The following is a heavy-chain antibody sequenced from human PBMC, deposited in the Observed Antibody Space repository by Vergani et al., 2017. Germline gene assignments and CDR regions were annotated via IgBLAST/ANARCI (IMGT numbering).Heavy chain of an antibody. Sequence: QVQVVQSGAEVKKSGASVKVSCKTSVYTFSNYYMHWVRQAPGQGLEWMGIINPSGGHTNYAQKFQGRVTMTRDTSTSTVYMELSRLRSDDTAIYYCARGYYGILTGYRYWGQGTLVTVSA. CDR1: VYTFSNYY. J-gene: IGHJ4*02. V-gene: IGHV1-46*03. D-gene: IGHD3-9*01. CDR2: INPSGGHT. CDR3: ARGYYGILTGYRY.